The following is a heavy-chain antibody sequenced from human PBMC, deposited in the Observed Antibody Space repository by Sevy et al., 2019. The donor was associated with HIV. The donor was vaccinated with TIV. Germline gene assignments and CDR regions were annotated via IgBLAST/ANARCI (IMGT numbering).Heavy chain of an antibody. CDR2: IKSKTDGGTT. Sequence: GGSLRLSCAASGFTFSNAWMSWVRQAPGKGLEWVGRIKSKTDGGTTDYAAPVKGRFTISRDDSKNTLYLQMNSLKTEDTAVYYCLTDLPYYDFWSGYYHFDYWGQGTLVTVSS. D-gene: IGHD3-3*01. CDR1: GFTFSNAW. CDR3: LTDLPYYDFWSGYYHFDY. J-gene: IGHJ4*02. V-gene: IGHV3-15*01.